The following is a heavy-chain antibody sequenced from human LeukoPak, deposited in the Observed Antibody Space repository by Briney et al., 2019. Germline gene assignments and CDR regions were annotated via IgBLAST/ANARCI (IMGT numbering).Heavy chain of an antibody. D-gene: IGHD6-19*01. CDR2: ISAYNGNT. J-gene: IGHJ4*02. CDR3: ARAVAPGVCDY. V-gene: IGHV1-18*01. Sequence: ASVKVSCKASGYTFTSYGISWVRQAPGRGLEGMGWISAYNGNTNYAQKLQGRVTMTTDTSTSTAYMELRSLRSEDTAVYYCARAVAPGVCDYWGQGTLVTVSS. CDR1: GYTFTSYG.